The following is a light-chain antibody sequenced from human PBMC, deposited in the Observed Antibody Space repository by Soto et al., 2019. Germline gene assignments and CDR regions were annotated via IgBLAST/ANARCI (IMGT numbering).Light chain of an antibody. V-gene: IGKV4-1*01. Sequence: DIVMTQSPDSLAVSLGERATINCKSSQSVLYSSNNKNYLAWYQQKPGQPPKLLIYWASTRESGVPDRFSGSGSGTDFTLTISSLQAEDVAVYYCQQYYSTLTFGAGTKVDIX. CDR2: WAS. CDR3: QQYYSTLT. J-gene: IGKJ4*01. CDR1: QSVLYSSNNKNY.